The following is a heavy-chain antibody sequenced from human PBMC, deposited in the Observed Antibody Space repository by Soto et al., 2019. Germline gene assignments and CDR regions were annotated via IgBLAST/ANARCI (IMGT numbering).Heavy chain of an antibody. J-gene: IGHJ4*02. D-gene: IGHD5-18*01. V-gene: IGHV4-61*01. CDR3: ARVLEVDTAMAPFIDY. Sequence: QVQLQESGPGLVKPSETLSLTCTVSGGSVSSGSYYWSWIRQPPGKGLEWIGYIYYSGSTNYNPSLMSRVTISVDTSKNQCSLKLSSVTAADTAVYYCARVLEVDTAMAPFIDYWGQGTLVTVSS. CDR2: IYYSGST. CDR1: GGSVSSGSYY.